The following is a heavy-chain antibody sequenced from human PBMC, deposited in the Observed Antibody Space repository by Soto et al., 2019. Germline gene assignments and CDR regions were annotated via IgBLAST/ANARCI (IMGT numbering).Heavy chain of an antibody. CDR1: GGTLNNYA. J-gene: IGHJ4*02. CDR3: ATDSNYDVSNSC. V-gene: IGHV1-69*01. D-gene: IGHD3-3*01. CDR2: ILPVSAPP. Sequence: QVQLVQSGAEVKKPGSSVRVSCKASGGTLNNYAINWVRQAPGQGLEWMGGILPVSAPPDYAQKFQGRVSITADHSTSTVYMELSRLKSDDTAVYFCATDSNYDVSNSCWGQGTLVTVSS.